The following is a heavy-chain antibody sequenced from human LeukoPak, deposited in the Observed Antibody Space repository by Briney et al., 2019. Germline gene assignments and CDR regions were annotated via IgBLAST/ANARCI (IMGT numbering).Heavy chain of an antibody. D-gene: IGHD3-3*01. CDR2: IKSKTDGGTT. J-gene: IGHJ6*03. Sequence: GGSLRLSCAASGFTFSDAWMSWVRQAPGKGLEWVGRIKSKTDGGTTDYAAPVKGRFTISRDDSKNTLYLQMNSLKTEDTAVYYCTTDKLPPLRFLESPYYYYYMDVWGKGTTVTVSS. CDR3: TTDKLPPLRFLESPYYYYYMDV. V-gene: IGHV3-15*01. CDR1: GFTFSDAW.